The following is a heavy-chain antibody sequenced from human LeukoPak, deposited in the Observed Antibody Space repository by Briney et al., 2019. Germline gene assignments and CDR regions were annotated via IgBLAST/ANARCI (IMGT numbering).Heavy chain of an antibody. V-gene: IGHV3-48*03. J-gene: IGHJ4*02. D-gene: IGHD5-12*01. Sequence: GGSLRLSCAASGFTFSSFEMNRVRQAPGKGLEWVSYIGRFGDPIYYADSVRGRFTISRDNAKNSLYLQMSSLRAEDTAVYYCARDLGAHRGCDLDYWGQGTLVTVSS. CDR2: IGRFGDPI. CDR1: GFTFSSFE. CDR3: ARDLGAHRGCDLDY.